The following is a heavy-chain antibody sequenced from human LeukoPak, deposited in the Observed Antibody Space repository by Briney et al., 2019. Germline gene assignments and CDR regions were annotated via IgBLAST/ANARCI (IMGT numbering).Heavy chain of an antibody. V-gene: IGHV1-2*02. D-gene: IGHD7-27*01. Sequence: ASVKVSCKASGYTLSDYSMCWVRQAPGQGLEWMGWINPNSGGTKYAQNFQGRVTMTRDTSISTAYMELSRLRSDDTAVYYCARQTGDNFDYWGQGTLVTVSS. CDR2: INPNSGGT. J-gene: IGHJ4*02. CDR3: ARQTGDNFDY. CDR1: GYTLSDYS.